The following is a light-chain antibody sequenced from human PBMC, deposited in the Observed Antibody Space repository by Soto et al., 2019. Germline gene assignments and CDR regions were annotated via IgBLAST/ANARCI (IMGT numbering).Light chain of an antibody. CDR3: QQYYGIPYT. CDR1: QSLFYSSNNKNY. Sequence: DIVMTQSPDSLAVSLGERATINCKSSQSLFYSSNNKNYLAWYQPKPGQPPKLLIYWASTRESGVPDRFSGRGAGADFTLTIISRRAEDVAVYYCQQYYGIPYTFGQGTKLEIK. V-gene: IGKV4-1*01. CDR2: WAS. J-gene: IGKJ2*01.